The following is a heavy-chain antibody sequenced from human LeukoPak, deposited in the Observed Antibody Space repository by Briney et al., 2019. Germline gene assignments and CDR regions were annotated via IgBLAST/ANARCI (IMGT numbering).Heavy chain of an antibody. V-gene: IGHV7-4-1*02. J-gene: IGHJ4*02. CDR3: ARTRYYYDSSGYYFPWDY. Sequence: ASVKVSCKASGYTITSYAMNWVRQAPGQGLEWMGWINTNTGNPTYAQGFTGRFVFSLDTSVSTAYLQISSLKAEDTAVYYCARTRYYYDSSGYYFPWDYWGQGTLVTVSS. CDR1: GYTITSYA. CDR2: INTNTGNP. D-gene: IGHD3-22*01.